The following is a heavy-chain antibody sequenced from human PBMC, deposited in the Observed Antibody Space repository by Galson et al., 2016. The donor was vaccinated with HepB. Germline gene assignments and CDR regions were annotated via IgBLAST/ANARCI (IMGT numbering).Heavy chain of an antibody. CDR3: GKHGGFDY. J-gene: IGHJ4*02. CDR1: GFTFSSNG. V-gene: IGHV3-23*01. D-gene: IGHD3-16*01. CDR2: ISGSGTLT. Sequence: SLRLSCAASGFTFSSNGMSWVRQAPGKGLEWVSCISGSGTLTYYADSVKGRFTISRDNSKNTLNLQMNSLRAGDTAIYYCGKHGGFDYWGQGALVTVSS.